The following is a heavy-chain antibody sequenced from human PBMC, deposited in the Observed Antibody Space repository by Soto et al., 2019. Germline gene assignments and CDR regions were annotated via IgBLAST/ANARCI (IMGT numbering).Heavy chain of an antibody. J-gene: IGHJ6*02. CDR2: IKEDGSEK. V-gene: IGHV3-7*03. Sequence: PGGSLRLSCVGSGFRISNYFMSWFRQAPGKGLEWVANIKEDGSEKYYVESVKGRFTISRDNARNSLYLQVNSLRDEDTAVYYCARPRFRGMDVWGQGTTVTVSS. CDR3: ARPRFRGMDV. CDR1: GFRISNYF. D-gene: IGHD3-10*01.